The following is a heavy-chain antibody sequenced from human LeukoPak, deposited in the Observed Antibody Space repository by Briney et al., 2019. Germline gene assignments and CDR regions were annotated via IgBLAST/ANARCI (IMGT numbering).Heavy chain of an antibody. D-gene: IGHD3-22*01. CDR2: IYYSGST. V-gene: IGHV4-59*01. Sequence: PSETLSLTCTVSGGSISSYYWSWIRHPPGKGLGWIGYIYYSGSTNYNPSLKSRVTISVDTSKNQFSLKLSSVTAADTAVYYCARLAVVIGAFDIWGQGTMVTASS. CDR3: ARLAVVIGAFDI. J-gene: IGHJ3*02. CDR1: GGSISSYY.